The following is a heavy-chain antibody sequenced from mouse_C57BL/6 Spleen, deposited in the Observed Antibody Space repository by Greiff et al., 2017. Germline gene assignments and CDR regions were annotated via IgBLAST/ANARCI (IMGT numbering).Heavy chain of an antibody. D-gene: IGHD2-4*01. CDR1: GYTFTSYW. J-gene: IGHJ1*03. Sequence: QVQLQQPGTELVKPGASVKLSCKASGYTFTSYWMHWVKQRPGQGLEWIGNINPSNGGTNYNEQFKSKATLTVDKSSSTAYMQLSSLTSEDSAVYYCARGGYYDYDVDRYFDVWAQGPRSPSPQ. CDR2: INPSNGGT. CDR3: ARGGYYDYDVDRYFDV. V-gene: IGHV1-53*01.